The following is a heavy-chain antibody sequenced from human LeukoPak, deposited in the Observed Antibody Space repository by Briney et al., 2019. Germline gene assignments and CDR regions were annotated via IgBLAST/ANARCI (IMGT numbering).Heavy chain of an antibody. V-gene: IGHV1-69*02. CDR1: GGTFSSYT. CDR2: IIPILGIA. J-gene: IGHJ1*01. CDR3: ARKHSDYYDSSGYPEYFQH. Sequence: ASVKVSCKASGGTFSSYTISWVRQAPGQGLEWMGRIIPILGIANYAQKFQGRVTITADKSTSTAYMELSSLRSEDTAVYYCARKHSDYYDSSGYPEYFQHWGQGTLVTVSS. D-gene: IGHD3-22*01.